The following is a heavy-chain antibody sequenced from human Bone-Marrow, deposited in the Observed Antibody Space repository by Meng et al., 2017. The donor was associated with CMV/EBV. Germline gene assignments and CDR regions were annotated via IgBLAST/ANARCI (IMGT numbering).Heavy chain of an antibody. D-gene: IGHD3-22*01. CDR3: ARDPISGDSSGTDY. V-gene: IGHV1-2*02. Sequence: QVQLVQAGAEVKRPGASVKVSCKAYGYTFTGYYMHWVRQAPGQGLEWMGWINPNSGGTNYAQKFQGRVTMTRDTSISSAYMELSRLRSDDTAVYYCARDPISGDSSGTDYWGQGTLVTVPS. CDR2: INPNSGGT. CDR1: GYTFTGYY. J-gene: IGHJ4*02.